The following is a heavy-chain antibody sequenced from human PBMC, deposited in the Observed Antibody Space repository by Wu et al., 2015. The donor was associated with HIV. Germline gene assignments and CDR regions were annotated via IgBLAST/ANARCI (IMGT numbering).Heavy chain of an antibody. CDR1: GGTFSSYA. Sequence: QVQLVQSGAEVKKPGSSVKVSCKASGGTFSSYAISWVRQAPGQGLEWMGRIIPIFGTANYAQKFQGRVTITADESTSTAYMELSSLRSEDTAVYYXAREISRPYCGGDCYAPFDYWGQGTLVTVSS. J-gene: IGHJ4*02. CDR3: AREISRPYCGGDCYAPFDY. D-gene: IGHD2-21*02. V-gene: IGHV1-69*13. CDR2: IIPIFGTA.